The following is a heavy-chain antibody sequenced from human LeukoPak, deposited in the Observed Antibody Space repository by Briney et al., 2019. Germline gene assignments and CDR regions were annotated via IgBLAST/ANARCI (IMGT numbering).Heavy chain of an antibody. D-gene: IGHD1-26*01. V-gene: IGHV3-23*01. CDR3: AKGREWELNP. Sequence: GGSLRLSCATSGFTFSTYAMSWVRQAPGKGLEWVSAISGSGGSTYYADSVKGRFTISRDNSKNTLYLQMNSLRAEDTAVYYCAKGREWELNPWGQGTLVTVSS. CDR2: ISGSGGST. J-gene: IGHJ5*02. CDR1: GFTFSTYA.